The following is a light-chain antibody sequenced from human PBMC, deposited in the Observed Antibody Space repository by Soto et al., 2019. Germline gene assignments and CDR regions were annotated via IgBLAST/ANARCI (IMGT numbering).Light chain of an antibody. CDR3: QQYNDYL. CDR1: QTISGW. CDR2: DPS. Sequence: DIQVTQSPSPLSASVGDRVTITCRASQTISGWLAWYQQKPWKAPKLLIYDPSILESAVPSRFSGSGSGTEYSLTISSLQPDDIATYYCQQYNDYLFGQGTKVEIK. V-gene: IGKV1-5*01. J-gene: IGKJ2*01.